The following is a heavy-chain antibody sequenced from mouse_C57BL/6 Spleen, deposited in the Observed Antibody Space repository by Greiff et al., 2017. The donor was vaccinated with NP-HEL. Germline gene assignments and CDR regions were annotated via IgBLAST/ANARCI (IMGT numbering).Heavy chain of an antibody. D-gene: IGHD2-4*01. CDR3: ATLYYDYFFDY. CDR1: GYTFTDYY. V-gene: IGHV1-26*01. CDR2: INPNNGGT. Sequence: EVQLQQSGPELVKPGASVKISCKASGYTFTDYYMNWVKQSHGKSLEWIGDINPNNGGTSYNQKFKGKATLTVDKSSSTAYMELRSLTSEDSAVYYCATLYYDYFFDYWGQGTTLTVSS. J-gene: IGHJ2*01.